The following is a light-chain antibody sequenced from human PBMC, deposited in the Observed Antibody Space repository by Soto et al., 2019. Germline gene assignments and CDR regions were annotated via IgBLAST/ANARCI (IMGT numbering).Light chain of an antibody. Sequence: EIVMTQSPATLSASPGERATLSCTASQSVSSNLAWYQQKPCQDPRLLIYGESTRATGIPARFSGSGAGTEFTLTISCLESEDFAVYYCQEYNNWPPMNTFGQGAKLEIK. CDR2: GES. J-gene: IGKJ2*01. CDR1: QSVSSN. V-gene: IGKV3-15*01. CDR3: QEYNNWPPMNT.